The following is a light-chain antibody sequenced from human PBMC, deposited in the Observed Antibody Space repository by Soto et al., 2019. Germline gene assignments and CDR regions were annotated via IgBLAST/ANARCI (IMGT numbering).Light chain of an antibody. Sequence: AIQMAQSPSSLSASVGDRVTITCRASQGIGNDVGWFQQKPGKAPKLLIYAAATLQSGVPSRFSGSRSGTDFPLTISSLQPEDFATYSRLQDHNYPLTFGGGTKVEIK. J-gene: IGKJ4*01. CDR2: AAA. CDR1: QGIGND. V-gene: IGKV1-6*02. CDR3: LQDHNYPLT.